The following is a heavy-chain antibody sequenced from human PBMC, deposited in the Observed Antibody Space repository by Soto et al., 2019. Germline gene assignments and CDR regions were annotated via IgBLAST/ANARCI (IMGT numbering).Heavy chain of an antibody. CDR2: ISAYNGNT. J-gene: IGHJ3*02. D-gene: IGHD2-15*01. CDR1: GYTFTSYG. V-gene: IGHV1-18*01. Sequence: ASVKVSCKASGYTFTSYGISWVRQAPGQGLEWMGWISAYNGNTNYAQKLQGRVTMTTDTSTSTAYMELRSLRSDDTAVYYCARVPSYCSGGSCYSDAFDIWGQGTMVTVSS. CDR3: ARVPSYCSGGSCYSDAFDI.